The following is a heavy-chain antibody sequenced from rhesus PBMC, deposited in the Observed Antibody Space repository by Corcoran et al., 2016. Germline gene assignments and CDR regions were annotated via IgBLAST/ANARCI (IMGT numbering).Heavy chain of an antibody. CDR3: ARCQYNWNYEGVDS. Sequence: QVQLQESGPGLVKPSETLSLTCAVSGGSFSSYWWSWIRQPPGKGLEWIGEINGNRGSTNYAPSLKSRVTISKDASKNQFSLKLSSVTAADTAVYYCARCQYNWNYEGVDSWGQGVVVTVSS. V-gene: IGHV4-80*01. D-gene: IGHD1-26*01. CDR1: GGSFSSYW. CDR2: INGNRGST. J-gene: IGHJ6*01.